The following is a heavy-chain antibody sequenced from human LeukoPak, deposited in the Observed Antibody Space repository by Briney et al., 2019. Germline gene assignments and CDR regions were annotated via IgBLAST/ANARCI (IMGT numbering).Heavy chain of an antibody. J-gene: IGHJ3*02. V-gene: IGHV1-69*02. CDR1: GGTFSSYT. D-gene: IGHD2-2*01. Sequence: AVKVSCKASGGTFSSYTISWVRQAPGQGLELMGSIIPILGIANYAQKFQGRVTITADKSTSTAYMELSSLRSEDTAVYYCALSNSRRGAFDIWGQGTMVTVSS. CDR2: IIPILGIA. CDR3: ALSNSRRGAFDI.